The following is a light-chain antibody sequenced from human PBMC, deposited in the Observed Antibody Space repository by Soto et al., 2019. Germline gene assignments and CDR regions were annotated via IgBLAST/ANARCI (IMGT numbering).Light chain of an antibody. CDR1: QSVSSSY. V-gene: IGKV3-20*01. J-gene: IGKJ4*01. CDR2: GAS. Sequence: EIVLTQSPGTLSLSPGERATLSCRASQSVSSSYLAWYKQKPGQTPKLLIYGASSRATRIPDRFSGSGSGTDFSLTITRLEPDDSAVYYCHQHSDTAPTCGGGTKVEIK. CDR3: HQHSDTAPT.